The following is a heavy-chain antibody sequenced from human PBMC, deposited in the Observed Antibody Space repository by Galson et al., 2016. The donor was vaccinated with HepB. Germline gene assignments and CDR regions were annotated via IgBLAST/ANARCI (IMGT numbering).Heavy chain of an antibody. CDR1: GYTFTNYI. CDR2: INAGNGHT. Sequence: SVKVSCKASGYTFTNYIVHWVRQAPGLRLEWVGCINAGNGHTKYSQNFQARFTLTRDTSANTAYMELTSLRSEDTAMYYCARSMPGTTGYWYFDLWGRGTLVTVSS. V-gene: IGHV1-3*01. D-gene: IGHD1-7*01. J-gene: IGHJ2*01. CDR3: ARSMPGTTGYWYFDL.